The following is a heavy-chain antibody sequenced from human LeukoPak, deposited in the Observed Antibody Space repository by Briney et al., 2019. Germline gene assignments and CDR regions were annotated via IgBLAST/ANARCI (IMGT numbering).Heavy chain of an antibody. J-gene: IGHJ4*02. CDR3: ARRAQGGSYFISYYFDY. V-gene: IGHV4-39*07. D-gene: IGHD1-26*01. Sequence: PSETLSLTCTVSGGSISSSSYYWGWIRQPPGKGLEWIGSIYYSGSTYYNPSLKSRVTISVHTSKNQFSLKLSSVTAADTAVYYCARRAQGGSYFISYYFDYWGQGTLVTVSS. CDR2: IYYSGST. CDR1: GGSISSSSYY.